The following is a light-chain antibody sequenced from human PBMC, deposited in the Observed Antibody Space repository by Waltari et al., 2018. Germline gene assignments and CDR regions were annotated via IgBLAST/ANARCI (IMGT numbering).Light chain of an antibody. CDR3: QQSKNAPLT. V-gene: IGKV1-39*01. CDR2: AAS. CDR1: QYISYY. Sequence: DIQMTQSPSSLSASVGDRVSIACRASQYISYYLNWYQQKPGKAPKLLISAASSLQSGVPSRFSGSGSGTVFTLTISNLQPEDFATDYCQQSKNAPLTFGGGTRVEI. J-gene: IGKJ4*01.